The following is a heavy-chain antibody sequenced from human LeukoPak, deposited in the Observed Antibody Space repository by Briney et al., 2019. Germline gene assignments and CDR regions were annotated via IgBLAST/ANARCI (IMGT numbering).Heavy chain of an antibody. J-gene: IGHJ4*02. V-gene: IGHV3-11*01. CDR2: ISSSGSTI. D-gene: IGHD6-13*01. CDR1: GFTFSDYY. CDR3: AKDIVAAGLFFDY. Sequence: PGGSLRLSCAASGFTFSDYYMSWIRQAPGKGLEWLSYISSSGSTIYYADSVKGRFTISRDNAKNSLYLQMNSLRAEDTAVYYCAKDIVAAGLFFDYWGQGILVTVSS.